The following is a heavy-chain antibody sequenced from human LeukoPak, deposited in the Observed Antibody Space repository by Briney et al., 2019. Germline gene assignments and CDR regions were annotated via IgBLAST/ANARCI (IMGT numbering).Heavy chain of an antibody. V-gene: IGHV4-59*01. CDR2: IFYSGST. CDR1: GGSISSYY. D-gene: IGHD6-19*01. Sequence: PSETLSLTCTVSGGSISSYYWSWIRQPPGKGLEYIGYIFYSGSTNYNPSLKSRVSISVDTSKNQFSLKLSSVTAADTAVYYCARGVYSSGWYPDYWGQGTLVTVSS. J-gene: IGHJ4*02. CDR3: ARGVYSSGWYPDY.